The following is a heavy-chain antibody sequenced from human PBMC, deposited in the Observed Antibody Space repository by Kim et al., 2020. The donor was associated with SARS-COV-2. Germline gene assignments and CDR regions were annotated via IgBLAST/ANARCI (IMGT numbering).Heavy chain of an antibody. CDR1: GGSISSYY. D-gene: IGHD3-22*01. V-gene: IGHV4-59*01. Sequence: SETLSLTCTVSGGSISSYYWSWIRQPPGKGLEWIGYIYYSGSTNYNPSLKSRVTISVDTSKNQFSLKLSSVTAADTAVYYCARDRYYYDSSGYYKFWYFDLWGRGTLVTVSS. J-gene: IGHJ2*01. CDR3: ARDRYYYDSSGYYKFWYFDL. CDR2: IYYSGST.